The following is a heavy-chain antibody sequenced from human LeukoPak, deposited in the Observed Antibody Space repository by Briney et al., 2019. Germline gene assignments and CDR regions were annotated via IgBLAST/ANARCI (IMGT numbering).Heavy chain of an antibody. CDR1: GGSISSSNW. Sequence: PSETLSLTCAVSGGSISSSNWWSWVRQPPGGGLEWIGEIYHSGSTNYNPSLKSRVTISVDKSKNQFSLKLSSVTAADTAVYYCARSTKNSSGWYRWFDPWGQGTLVTVSS. CDR2: IYHSGST. D-gene: IGHD6-19*01. V-gene: IGHV4-4*02. J-gene: IGHJ5*02. CDR3: ARSTKNSSGWYRWFDP.